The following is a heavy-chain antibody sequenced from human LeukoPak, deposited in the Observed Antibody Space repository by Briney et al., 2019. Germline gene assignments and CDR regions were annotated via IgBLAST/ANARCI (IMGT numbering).Heavy chain of an antibody. CDR3: ARDPPTGYYYDSSGYTPGFDH. CDR2: IYSGGST. J-gene: IGHJ4*02. CDR1: GFTVSSNY. D-gene: IGHD3-22*01. V-gene: IGHV3-66*01. Sequence: GGSLRLSCAASGFTVSSNYMSWVRQAPGKGLEWVSVIYSGGSTYYADSVKGRFTISRDNSKNTLYLQMNSLRAEDTAVYYCARDPPTGYYYDSSGYTPGFDHWGQGTLVTVSS.